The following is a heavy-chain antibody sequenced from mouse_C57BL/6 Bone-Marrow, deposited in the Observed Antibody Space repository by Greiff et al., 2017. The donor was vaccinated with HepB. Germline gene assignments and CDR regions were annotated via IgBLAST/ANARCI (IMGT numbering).Heavy chain of an antibody. Sequence: EVHLVESGGDLVKPGGSPKLSCAASGFTFSSYGMSWVRQTPDKRLEWVATISSGGSYTYYPDSVKGRFTISRDNAKNTLYLQMSSLKSEDTAMYYCARRSYDYEFAYWGQGTLVTVSA. CDR2: ISSGGSYT. V-gene: IGHV5-6*01. J-gene: IGHJ3*01. CDR3: ARRSYDYEFAY. CDR1: GFTFSSYG. D-gene: IGHD2-4*01.